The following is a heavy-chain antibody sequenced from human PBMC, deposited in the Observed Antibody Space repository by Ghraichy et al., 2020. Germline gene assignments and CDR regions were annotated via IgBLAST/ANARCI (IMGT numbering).Heavy chain of an antibody. J-gene: IGHJ5*02. CDR1: GFNFSNYW. CDR3: ARVAGTGAGNDL. V-gene: IGHV3-7*03. Sequence: GESLNISCAASGFNFSNYWMSWVRQAPGKGLEWVAIINLDGSAKYYVDSVKGRFTLSRDNAKKSVYLQMNSLRVDDTAVYYCARVAGTGAGNDLWGQGTLVTVSS. CDR2: INLDGSAK. D-gene: IGHD1-1*01.